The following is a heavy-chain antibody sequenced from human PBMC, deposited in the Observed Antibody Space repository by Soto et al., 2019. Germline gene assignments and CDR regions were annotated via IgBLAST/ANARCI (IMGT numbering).Heavy chain of an antibody. D-gene: IGHD3-22*01. CDR1: GGTFSSYA. CDR3: ARGIYYYGSSHDYYYGMDV. J-gene: IGHJ6*02. CDR2: IIPIFGTA. Sequence: ASVKVSCKASGGTFSSYAISWVRQAPGQGLEWMGGIIPIFGTANYAQKFQGRVTITADKSTSTAYMELSSLRSEDTAVYYCARGIYYYGSSHDYYYGMDVWGQGTTVTVSS. V-gene: IGHV1-69*06.